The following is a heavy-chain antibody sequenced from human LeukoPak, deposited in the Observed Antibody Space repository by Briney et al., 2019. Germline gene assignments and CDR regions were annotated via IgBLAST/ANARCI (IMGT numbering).Heavy chain of an antibody. V-gene: IGHV4-34*01. CDR1: GGSFSGYY. Sequence: SETLSLTCAVYGGSFSGYYWSWIRQPPGKGLEWIGEINHSGSTNYNPSLKSRVAMSVDTSKNQFSLKLTSVTAADTAVYYCARLVGSSWYREVLRGRDYWGQGTLVTVSS. CDR3: ARLVGSSWYREVLRGRDY. CDR2: INHSGST. D-gene: IGHD6-13*01. J-gene: IGHJ4*02.